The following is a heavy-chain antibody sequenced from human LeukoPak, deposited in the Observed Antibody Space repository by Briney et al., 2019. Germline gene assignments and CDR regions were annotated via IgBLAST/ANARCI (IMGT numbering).Heavy chain of an antibody. V-gene: IGHV1-2*06. CDR3: ARAPYYYDSSGLSY. CDR2: INPNSGGT. Sequence: ASVKVSCXASGYTFTGYYMHWVRQAPGQGLEWMGRINPNSGGTSYAQKFQGRVTMTRDTSISTAYMELSRLRSDDTAVYYCARAPYYYDSSGLSYWGQGTLVTVSS. CDR1: GYTFTGYY. D-gene: IGHD3-22*01. J-gene: IGHJ4*02.